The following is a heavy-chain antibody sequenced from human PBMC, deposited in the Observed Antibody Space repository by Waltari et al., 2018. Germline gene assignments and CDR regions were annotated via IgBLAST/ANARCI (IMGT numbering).Heavy chain of an antibody. CDR2: IKQDGSEK. D-gene: IGHD2-15*01. J-gene: IGHJ4*02. CDR3: ARYRSPDIVVVVADY. CDR1: GFTFSSYW. V-gene: IGHV3-7*01. Sequence: EVQLVESGGGLVQPGGFLRLSCAASGFTFSSYWMSWVRQAPGKGLEWVANIKQDGSEKYYVDSVKGRFTISRDNAKNSLYLQMNSLRAEDTAVYYCARYRSPDIVVVVADYWGQGTLVTVSS.